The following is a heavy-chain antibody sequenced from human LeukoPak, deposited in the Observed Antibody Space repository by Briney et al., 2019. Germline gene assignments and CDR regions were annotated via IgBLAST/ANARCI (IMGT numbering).Heavy chain of an antibody. J-gene: IGHJ5*02. V-gene: IGHV1-69*13. CDR3: ASRGRKAYSSSWNNWFDP. CDR1: GYTFTGYY. D-gene: IGHD6-13*01. CDR2: IIPIFGTA. Sequence: SVKVSCKASGYTFTGYYMHWVRQAPGQGLEWMGGIIPIFGTANYAQKFQGRVTITADESTSTAYMELSRLRSEDTAVYYCASRGRKAYSSSWNNWFDPWGQGTLVTVSS.